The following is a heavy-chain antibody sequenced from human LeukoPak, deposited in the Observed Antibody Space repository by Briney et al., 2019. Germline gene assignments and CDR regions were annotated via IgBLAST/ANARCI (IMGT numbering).Heavy chain of an antibody. CDR1: GFTFSNAW. CDR2: IKRKTDSGTT. V-gene: IGHV3-15*01. Sequence: PGGSLRLSCAASGFTFSNAWMSWVRQAPGKGLEWIGRIKRKTDSGTTDFAAPVKGRFTISKDDSENKVFLQMNSLKTEDTAVYYCATDLLDYWGQGTLVIVSS. J-gene: IGHJ4*02. CDR3: ATDLLDY.